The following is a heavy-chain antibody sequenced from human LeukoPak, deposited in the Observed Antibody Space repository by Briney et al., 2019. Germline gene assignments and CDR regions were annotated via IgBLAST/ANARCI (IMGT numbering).Heavy chain of an antibody. CDR1: GYTFTGYY. Sequence: ASVKVSCQASGYTFTGYYMHWVRQAPGQGLEWMGWINPNSGGTNYAQKFQGRVTMTRDTSISTAYMELSRLRSDDTAVYYCAAGSSGRDAADYWGQGTLVTVSS. CDR3: AAGSSGRDAADY. D-gene: IGHD3-22*01. CDR2: INPNSGGT. J-gene: IGHJ4*02. V-gene: IGHV1-2*02.